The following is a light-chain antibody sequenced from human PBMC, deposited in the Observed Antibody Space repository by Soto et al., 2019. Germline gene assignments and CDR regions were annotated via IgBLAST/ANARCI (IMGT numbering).Light chain of an antibody. V-gene: IGKV3-20*01. Sequence: EIVLTQSPGTLSLSPGERATLSCRASQSVSSTYLAWYQQKPGQAPRLLMYGASSRATGIPDRFSGSASGTDFTLTISRLEPEDFALYFCQQYANSPLTFGGGTNVEIK. J-gene: IGKJ4*01. CDR3: QQYANSPLT. CDR1: QSVSSTY. CDR2: GAS.